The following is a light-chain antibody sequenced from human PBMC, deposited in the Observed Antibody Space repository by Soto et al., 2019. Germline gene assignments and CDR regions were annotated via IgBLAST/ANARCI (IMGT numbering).Light chain of an antibody. J-gene: IGKJ4*01. CDR1: QSVSSY. CDR2: DAS. Sequence: EIVLTQSPATLSLSPGERATLSCRASQSVSSYLAWYQQKPGQAPRLLIYDASNRATGIPARLSGSGSGTDFTLTISSLAPEDFAVYYCQQRSNWLFTFGGGTKVEIK. CDR3: QQRSNWLFT. V-gene: IGKV3-11*01.